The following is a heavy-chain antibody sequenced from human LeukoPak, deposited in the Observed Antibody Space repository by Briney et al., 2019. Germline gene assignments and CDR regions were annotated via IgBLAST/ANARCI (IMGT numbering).Heavy chain of an antibody. J-gene: IGHJ4*02. CDR3: AKGRGYSGNPPLGY. CDR2: ISSSGSTI. V-gene: IGHV3-23*01. Sequence: GGSLRLSCAASGFGFSSYAMTWVRQAPGKGLEWVSYISSSGSTIYYADSVKGRFTISRDNSKNTLYLQMNSLRAEDTAVYYCAKGRGYSGNPPLGYWGQGTLVTVSS. D-gene: IGHD5-12*01. CDR1: GFGFSSYA.